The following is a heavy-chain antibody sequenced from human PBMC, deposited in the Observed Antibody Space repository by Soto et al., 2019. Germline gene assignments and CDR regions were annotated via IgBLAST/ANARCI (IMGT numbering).Heavy chain of an antibody. J-gene: IGHJ4*02. CDR1: GFTFSNAW. CDR2: IKSKTDGGTT. CDR3: TTEHLPYGSGDYIFDY. Sequence: GGSLRLSCAASGFTFSNAWMNWVRQAPGKGLEWVGRIKSKTDGGTTDYAAPVNGRFTISRDDSKNTLYLQMNSLKTEDTAVYYCTTEHLPYGSGDYIFDYWGQGTLVTVSS. V-gene: IGHV3-15*07. D-gene: IGHD3-10*01.